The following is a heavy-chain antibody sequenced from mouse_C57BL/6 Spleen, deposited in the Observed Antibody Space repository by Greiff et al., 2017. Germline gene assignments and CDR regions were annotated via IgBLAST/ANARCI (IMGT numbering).Heavy chain of an antibody. J-gene: IGHJ2*01. D-gene: IGHD1-1*01. CDR2: ISSGSSTI. V-gene: IGHV5-17*01. CDR1: GFTFSDYG. Sequence: EVHLVESGGGLVKPGGSLKLSCAASGFTFSDYGMHWVRQAPEKGLEWVAYISSGSSTIYYADTVKGRFTISRDDAKNTLFLQMTSLRSEDTATYYCARGTCGSSPLYFDYWGQGTTLTVSS. CDR3: ARGTCGSSPLYFDY.